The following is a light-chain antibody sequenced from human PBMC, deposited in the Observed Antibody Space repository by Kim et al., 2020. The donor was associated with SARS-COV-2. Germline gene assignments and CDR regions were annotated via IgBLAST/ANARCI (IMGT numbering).Light chain of an antibody. Sequence: AYVGDRVNITCRASQGIRNYLSWYQQKPGKVPKLLIYAASTLQSEVPSRFSGSGSGTYFTLTISSLQPDDVATYYCQKYNSVPLTFAGGTKVDIK. J-gene: IGKJ4*01. CDR1: QGIRNY. CDR2: AAS. CDR3: QKYNSVPLT. V-gene: IGKV1-27*01.